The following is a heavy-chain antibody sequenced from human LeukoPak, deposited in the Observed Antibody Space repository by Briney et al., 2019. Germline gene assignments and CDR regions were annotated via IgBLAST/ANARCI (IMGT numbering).Heavy chain of an antibody. CDR2: IYSDGAT. V-gene: IGHV3-53*01. Sequence: GGSLRLSCAASGIIISNQYLSWVRQAPGKGLEWVSIIYSDGATYFADSMKGRFTLFRESSKITLYLQLNNLRAEHTAVYYCARSNYGGLDYWAQGPLVTVSS. J-gene: IGHJ4*02. CDR1: GIIISNQY. D-gene: IGHD4-23*01. CDR3: ARSNYGGLDY.